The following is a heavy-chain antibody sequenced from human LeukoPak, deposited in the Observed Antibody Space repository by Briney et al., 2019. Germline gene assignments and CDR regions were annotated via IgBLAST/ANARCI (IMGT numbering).Heavy chain of an antibody. D-gene: IGHD3-22*01. V-gene: IGHV4-38-2*01. CDR2: IYHSGST. Sequence: SETLSLXCAVSGYSISSGYYWGWIRQPPGKGLEWIGSIYHSGSTYYNPSLKSRVTISVDTSKNQFSLKLSSVTAADTAVYYCAADSGYLNNWGQGTLVTVSS. J-gene: IGHJ4*02. CDR3: AADSGYLNN. CDR1: GYSISSGYY.